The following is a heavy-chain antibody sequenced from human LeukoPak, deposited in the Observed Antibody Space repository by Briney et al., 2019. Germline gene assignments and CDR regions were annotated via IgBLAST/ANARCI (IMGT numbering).Heavy chain of an antibody. CDR2: ISSSSSYI. V-gene: IGHV3-21*01. J-gene: IGHJ3*02. CDR3: ARKSDWGYAFDI. D-gene: IGHD7-27*01. CDR1: GFTFSSYS. Sequence: GGSLRLSCAASGFTFSSYSMNWVRQASGKGLEWVSSISSSSSYIYYADSVKGRFTISRDNAKNSLYLQMNSLRAEDTAVYYCARKSDWGYAFDIWGQGTMVTVSS.